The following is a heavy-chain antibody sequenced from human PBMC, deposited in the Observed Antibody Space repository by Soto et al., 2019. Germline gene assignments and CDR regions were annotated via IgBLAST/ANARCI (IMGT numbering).Heavy chain of an antibody. Sequence: QEQLVQSGAEVKKPGSSVKVSCKASGGLFSSYPISWVRQVPGQGLEWMGGIIPVFLTAYYTQRFQGRVTITADESTNTAYMELSSLRSEDTAIYYCARCGSGYTWFNEFWGQGTLVTVSS. V-gene: IGHV1-69*01. D-gene: IGHD3-22*01. CDR3: ARCGSGYTWFNEF. CDR1: GGLFSSYP. CDR2: IIPVFLTA. J-gene: IGHJ4*02.